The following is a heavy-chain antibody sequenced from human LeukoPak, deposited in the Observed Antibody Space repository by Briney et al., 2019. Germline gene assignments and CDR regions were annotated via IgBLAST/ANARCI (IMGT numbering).Heavy chain of an antibody. J-gene: IGHJ5*02. CDR3: ARGRGTSLGWIDP. CDR1: GGSISSYY. CDR2: IYYSGST. Sequence: SETVSLTCTVSGGSISSYYWSWIRQPPGKGLEWIGNIYYSGSTNYNPSLKSRVTISVDTSKNQFSLKLSSVTAADTAVYKCARGRGTSLGWIDPRGQGNLVTVSS. V-gene: IGHV4-59*01. D-gene: IGHD3-10*01.